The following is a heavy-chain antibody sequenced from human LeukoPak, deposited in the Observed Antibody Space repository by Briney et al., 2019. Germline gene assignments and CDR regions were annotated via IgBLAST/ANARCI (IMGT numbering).Heavy chain of an antibody. J-gene: IGHJ6*02. CDR1: GYTFTGYY. CDR3: ARDRTFAYGMDV. CDR2: INPNSGGT. Sequence: RASVKVSCKASGYTFTGYYMHWVRQAPGQGLEWMGWINPNSGGTNYAQKFQGRVTMTRDTSIGTAYMELSRLRSDDTAVYYCARDRTFAYGMDVWGQGTTVTVSS. V-gene: IGHV1-2*02.